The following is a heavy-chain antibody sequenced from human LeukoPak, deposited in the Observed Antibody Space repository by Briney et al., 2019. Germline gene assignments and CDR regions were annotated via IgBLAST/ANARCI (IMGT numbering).Heavy chain of an antibody. Sequence: PSETLSLTCTVSGASITSYYWTWIRQPPGKELEWIGDIYSSANINFNPSLKSGVTISLDASKSHFSLKLNSVSAADTAIYYCARSPFVGGVGATSWYFDLWGRGALVTVTS. CDR1: GASITSYY. J-gene: IGHJ2*01. CDR3: ARSPFVGGVGATSWYFDL. D-gene: IGHD1-26*01. V-gene: IGHV4-4*09. CDR2: IYSSANI.